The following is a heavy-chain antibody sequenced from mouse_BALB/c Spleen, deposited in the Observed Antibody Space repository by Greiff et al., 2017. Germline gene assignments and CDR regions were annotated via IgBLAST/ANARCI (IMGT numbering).Heavy chain of an antibody. CDR1: GFTFSSHT. V-gene: IGHV5-12-2*01. Sequence: EVKVVESGGGLVQPGGSLKLSCAASGFTFSSHTMSWVRQTPEKRLEWVAYISNGGGSTYYPDTVKGRFTISRDNAKNTLYLQMSSLKSEDTAMYYCARHKSRNYAMDDWGQGTSVTVSS. CDR3: ARHKSRNYAMDD. J-gene: IGHJ4*01. CDR2: ISNGGGST.